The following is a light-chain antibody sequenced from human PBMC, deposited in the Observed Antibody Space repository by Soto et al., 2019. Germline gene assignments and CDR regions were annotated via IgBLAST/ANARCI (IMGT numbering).Light chain of an antibody. J-gene: IGKJ1*01. CDR1: QSISVW. CDR3: QQYNSYSPT. CDR2: KAS. Sequence: TQSPATLSLSPGEGATLSCRASQSISVWLAWYQQKAGKAPNLLIYKASRLESGVPSRFSGSGSETEFTLTISGLQPGDSATYYCQQYNSYSPTFGQGTKVEVK. V-gene: IGKV1-5*03.